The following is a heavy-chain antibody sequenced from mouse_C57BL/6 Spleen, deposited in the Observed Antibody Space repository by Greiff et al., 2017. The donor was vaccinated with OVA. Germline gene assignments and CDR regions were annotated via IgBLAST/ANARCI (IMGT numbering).Heavy chain of an antibody. Sequence: QVQLQQSGAELARPGASVKLSCKASGYTFTSYGISWVKQRTGQGLEWIGEIYPRSGNTYYNEKFKGKATLTADKSSSTAYMELRSLTSEDSAVYFCASNPHYYNYFDYWGQGTTLTVSS. J-gene: IGHJ2*01. CDR2: IYPRSGNT. D-gene: IGHD2-12*01. CDR3: ASNPHYYNYFDY. V-gene: IGHV1-81*01. CDR1: GYTFTSYG.